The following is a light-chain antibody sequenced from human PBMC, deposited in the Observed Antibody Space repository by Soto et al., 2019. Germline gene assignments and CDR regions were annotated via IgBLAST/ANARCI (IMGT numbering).Light chain of an antibody. Sequence: EIVLTQSPGTLSLSPRERATLSCRASQSVSSGYLAWYQQKPGQPPRVLIYETSSRATGIPDRFSGSGSGTDFTLNISSLEPEDFAVYYCQQYGSSPPVTFGPGTRVDIK. CDR1: QSVSSGY. J-gene: IGKJ3*01. CDR2: ETS. V-gene: IGKV3-20*01. CDR3: QQYGSSPPVT.